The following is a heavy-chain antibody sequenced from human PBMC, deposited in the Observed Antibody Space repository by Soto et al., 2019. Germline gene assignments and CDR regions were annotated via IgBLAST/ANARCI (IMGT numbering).Heavy chain of an antibody. Sequence: QVQLVESGGGVVQPGRSLRLSCAASGFTFSSYGMHWVRQAPGKGLEWVAVIWYDGSNKYYADSVKGRFTISRDNSKNTLYLQMNSLRAEDTAVYYCARDSYSSGWAPADYWGQGTLVTVSS. V-gene: IGHV3-33*01. CDR3: ARDSYSSGWAPADY. CDR2: IWYDGSNK. CDR1: GFTFSSYG. D-gene: IGHD6-19*01. J-gene: IGHJ4*02.